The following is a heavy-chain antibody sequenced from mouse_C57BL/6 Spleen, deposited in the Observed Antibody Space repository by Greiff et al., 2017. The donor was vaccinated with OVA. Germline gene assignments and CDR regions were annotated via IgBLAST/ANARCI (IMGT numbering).Heavy chain of an antibody. CDR3: TRDTGDWYFDV. Sequence: EVKLMESGEGLVKPGGSLKLSCAASGFTFSSYAMSWVRQTPEKRLEWVAYISSGGDYIYYADTVKGRFTISRDNARNTLYLQMSSLKSEDTAMYYCTRDTGDWYFDVWGTGTTVTVSS. J-gene: IGHJ1*03. D-gene: IGHD1-1*01. V-gene: IGHV5-9-1*02. CDR1: GFTFSSYA. CDR2: ISSGGDYI.